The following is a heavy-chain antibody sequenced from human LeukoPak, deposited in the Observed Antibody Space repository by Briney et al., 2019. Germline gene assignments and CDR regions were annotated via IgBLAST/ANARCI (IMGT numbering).Heavy chain of an antibody. CDR2: ISYDGSNK. Sequence: GGSLRLSCAASGFTFSSYGMRWVRQAPGKGLEWVAVISYDGSNKYYADSVKGRFTISRDNSKNTLFLQMNSLRAEDTAVYYCARGVFDYDSSGFWGAFDIWGQGTMVTVSS. V-gene: IGHV3-30*03. CDR3: ARGVFDYDSSGFWGAFDI. J-gene: IGHJ3*02. D-gene: IGHD3-22*01. CDR1: GFTFSSYG.